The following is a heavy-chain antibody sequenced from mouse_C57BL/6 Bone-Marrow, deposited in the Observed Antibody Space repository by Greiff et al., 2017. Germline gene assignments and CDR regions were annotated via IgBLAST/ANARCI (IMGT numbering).Heavy chain of an antibody. CDR3: ARRRYFDY. Sequence: EVQRVESGPELVKPGDSVKISCKASGYSFTGYFMNWVMQSHGKSLEWIGRINPYNGDTFYNQKFKGKATLTVDKSSSTAHMELRSLTSEDSAVYYCARRRYFDYWGQGTTLTVSS. CDR1: GYSFTGYF. V-gene: IGHV1-20*01. CDR2: INPYNGDT. J-gene: IGHJ2*01.